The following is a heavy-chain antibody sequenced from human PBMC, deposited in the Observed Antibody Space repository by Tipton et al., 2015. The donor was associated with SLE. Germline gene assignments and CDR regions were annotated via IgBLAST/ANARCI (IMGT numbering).Heavy chain of an antibody. J-gene: IGHJ3*02. CDR3: ARDRGTGTDAFDI. V-gene: IGHV4-31*03. CDR1: GGSISSSSYY. CDR2: IYYSGST. D-gene: IGHD1/OR15-1a*01. Sequence: TLSLTCTVSGGSISSSSYYWGWIRQPPGKGLEWIGYIYYSGSTYYNPSLKSRVTISVDTSKNQFSLKLSSVTAADTAVYYCARDRGTGTDAFDIWGQGTMVTVSS.